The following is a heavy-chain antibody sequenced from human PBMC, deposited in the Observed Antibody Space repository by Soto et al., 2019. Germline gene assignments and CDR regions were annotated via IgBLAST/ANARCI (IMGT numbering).Heavy chain of an antibody. Sequence: GASVKVSCKASGYTFAGYAMQWVRQAPGQRLEWMGWINAGNGNTKYSQKFQGRVTITRDTSASTAYMELSSLRSEDTAVYYCARSAVSPFGGLIGPFDYWGQGNQVTVSS. CDR3: ARSAVSPFGGLIGPFDY. CDR1: GYTFAGYA. J-gene: IGHJ4*02. V-gene: IGHV1-3*01. CDR2: INAGNGNT. D-gene: IGHD3-16*02.